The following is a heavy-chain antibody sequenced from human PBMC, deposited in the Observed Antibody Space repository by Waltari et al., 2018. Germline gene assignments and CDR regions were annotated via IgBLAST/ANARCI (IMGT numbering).Heavy chain of an antibody. Sequence: EVQLLESGGGLVQPGGSLRLSCAASGFPFGSYAMSWVRQAPGKGLEWVSVIYSGGSTYYADSVKGRFTISRDNSKNTLYLQMNSLRAEDTAVYYCAKDHLVAHDAFDIWGQGTMVTVSS. D-gene: IGHD2-2*01. CDR1: GFPFGSYA. J-gene: IGHJ3*02. CDR3: AKDHLVAHDAFDI. V-gene: IGHV3-23*03. CDR2: IYSGGST.